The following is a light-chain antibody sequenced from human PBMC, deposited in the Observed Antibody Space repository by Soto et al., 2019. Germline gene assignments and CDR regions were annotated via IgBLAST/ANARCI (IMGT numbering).Light chain of an antibody. V-gene: IGKV3-20*01. CDR3: QQYGSSYPWT. Sequence: IVLTQSRGTLSLSPGERATLSCRASQSVSSNSLAWYQQKPGQAPRLIIYGASSRATGIPDRFSGSGSGTDFTLTIRRLEPEDFAVYYCQQYGSSYPWTCGQGTKVDIK. CDR2: GAS. J-gene: IGKJ1*01. CDR1: QSVSSNS.